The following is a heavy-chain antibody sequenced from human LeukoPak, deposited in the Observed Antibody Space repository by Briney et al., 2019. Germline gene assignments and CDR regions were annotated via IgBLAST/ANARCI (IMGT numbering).Heavy chain of an antibody. CDR1: GFTFSTYS. J-gene: IGHJ3*02. Sequence: PGGSLRLSCAAAGFTFSTYSMNLVRQAPGKGLEWVSSITSSSSYIYYADSVKGRFTISRDNAKNSLYLQMNSLRAEDAAVYYCARRNHDSSGDDAFDIWGQGTMVTVSS. D-gene: IGHD3-22*01. V-gene: IGHV3-21*01. CDR3: ARRNHDSSGDDAFDI. CDR2: ITSSSSYI.